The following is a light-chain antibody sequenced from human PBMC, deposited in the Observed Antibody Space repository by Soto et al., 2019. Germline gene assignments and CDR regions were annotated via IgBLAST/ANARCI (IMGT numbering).Light chain of an antibody. CDR2: AAS. V-gene: IGKV1-39*01. CDR3: QQSHSVPFT. Sequence: DIQMTQSPLSLSASVGDRVTITCRASQSIGDYVNWYQHKPGRAPRLLIFAASSLPSGVPSRFSGSGSGTDFTLAISSVQPEDYATYLCQQSHSVPFTFGPGTKV. J-gene: IGKJ3*01. CDR1: QSIGDY.